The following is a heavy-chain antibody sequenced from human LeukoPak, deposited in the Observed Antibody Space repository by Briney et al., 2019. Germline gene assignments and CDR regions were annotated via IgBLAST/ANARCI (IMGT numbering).Heavy chain of an antibody. Sequence: GGSLRLSCVASGFPFSSYDMHWVRQTTGKGLEWVSAIGTAGDAYYPGTVRGRFTASRENARNSLYLQMNSLRAGDTAVYYCARGYVYSYDYWGQGIMVTVSS. J-gene: IGHJ4*02. CDR1: GFPFSSYD. CDR2: IGTAGDA. D-gene: IGHD3-16*01. CDR3: ARGYVYSYDY. V-gene: IGHV3-13*01.